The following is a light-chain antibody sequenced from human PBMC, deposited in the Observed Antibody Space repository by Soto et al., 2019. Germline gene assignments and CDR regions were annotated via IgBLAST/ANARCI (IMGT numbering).Light chain of an antibody. J-gene: IGLJ2*01. CDR2: RNN. CDR3: QSFWV. V-gene: IGLV1-40*01. Sequence: QSVLTQPPSVSGAPGQRVTISCTGSNSNIGAGFDVHWYQQFPGTAPKLLIYRNNQRPPGVPDRFSGSKSGTSASLAITGLQAEDEADYYCQSFWVFGGGTKLPVL. CDR1: NSNIGAGFD.